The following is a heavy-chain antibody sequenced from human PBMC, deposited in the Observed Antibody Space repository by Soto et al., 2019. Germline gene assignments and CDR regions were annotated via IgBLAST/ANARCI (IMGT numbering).Heavy chain of an antibody. CDR3: ASGGSELVSASVGYYQDLIAF. Sequence: SETLSLTCAVSGGSISSGGYSWSWIRQPPGKGLEWIGYIYHSGSTYYNPSLKSRVTISVDRSKNQFSLKLSSVTAADTAVYYCASGGSELVSASVGYYQDLIAFRGQGTTDPFSS. J-gene: IGHJ6*02. V-gene: IGHV4-30-2*01. D-gene: IGHD1-26*01. CDR2: IYHSGST. CDR1: GGSISSGGYS.